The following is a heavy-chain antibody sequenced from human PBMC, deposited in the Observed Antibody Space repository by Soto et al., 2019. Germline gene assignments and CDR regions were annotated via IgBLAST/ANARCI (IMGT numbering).Heavy chain of an antibody. D-gene: IGHD2-21*02. Sequence: VQLVQSGAEVKKPGSSVKVSCKASGGTFSNYPFIWVRQAPGQGLDWMGGIIPTFGTTDYGQRFQGRVTITADESTTTAYMELSSLRSDDTAVYYCARGLYCGGGCYSHFDYWGQGTLVTVSS. V-gene: IGHV1-69*01. CDR2: IIPTFGTT. CDR1: GGTFSNYP. J-gene: IGHJ4*02. CDR3: ARGLYCGGGCYSHFDY.